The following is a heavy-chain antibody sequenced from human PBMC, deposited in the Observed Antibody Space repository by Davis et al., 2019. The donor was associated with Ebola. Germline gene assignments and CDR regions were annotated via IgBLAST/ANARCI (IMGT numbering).Heavy chain of an antibody. D-gene: IGHD1-1*01. CDR1: GYTFTNYG. J-gene: IGHJ4*02. V-gene: IGHV1-18*04. CDR3: ARAQFPTTSDH. Sequence: AASVKVSCKASGYTFTNYGITWVRQAPGPGLAWMGWINPHNGNTNYAQNVQGRVIMTSDTATTTAYMEVGSLRSDDTAVYYCARAQFPTTSDHWGQGTLVTVSS. CDR2: INPHNGNT.